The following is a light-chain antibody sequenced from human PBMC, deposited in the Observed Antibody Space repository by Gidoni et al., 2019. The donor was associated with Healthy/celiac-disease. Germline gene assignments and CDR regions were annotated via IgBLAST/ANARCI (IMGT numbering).Light chain of an antibody. CDR1: QGISSY. V-gene: IGKV1-8*01. CDR3: QQYYSYPPLT. J-gene: IGKJ1*01. CDR2: AAS. Sequence: AIRMPQSPSSLSASTGARVTSTCRASQGISSYLAWYQQKPGKAPKLLIYAASTLQSGVPSRFSGSGSGTDFTLTISCLQSEDFATYYCQQYYSYPPLTFGQGTKVEIK.